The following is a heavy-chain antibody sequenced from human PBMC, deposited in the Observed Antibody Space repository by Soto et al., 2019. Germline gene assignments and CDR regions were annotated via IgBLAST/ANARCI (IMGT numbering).Heavy chain of an antibody. CDR1: GFTFSSYG. V-gene: IGHV3-30*18. J-gene: IGHJ6*02. CDR3: AKDLSYSNYYYYYGMDV. CDR2: ISYDGSNK. Sequence: GGSLRLSCAASGFTFSSYGMHWVRQAPGKGLEWVAVISYDGSNKYYADSVKGRFTISRDNSKSTLYLQMNSLRAEDTAVYYCAKDLSYSNYYYYYGMDVWGQGTTVTVSS. D-gene: IGHD4-4*01.